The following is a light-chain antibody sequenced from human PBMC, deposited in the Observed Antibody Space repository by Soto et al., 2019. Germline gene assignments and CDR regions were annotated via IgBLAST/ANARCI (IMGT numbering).Light chain of an antibody. V-gene: IGKV2-30*01. CDR1: QSLVYSDGNTY. CDR3: IHVSLREYT. Sequence: DVVMTQSPLSLPVTLGQPASISCRSSQSLVYSDGNTYLNWFQQRPGQSPRRLIYKVSNPDSGVPDRISSRGSGPDCPLKISSLEAADGAVEYCIHVSLREYTFSQGTKLEMK. CDR2: KVS. J-gene: IGKJ2*01.